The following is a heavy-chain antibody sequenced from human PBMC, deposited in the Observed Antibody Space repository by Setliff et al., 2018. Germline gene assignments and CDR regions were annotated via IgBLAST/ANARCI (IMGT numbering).Heavy chain of an antibody. CDR3: ARDGHNVYYFDY. CDR2: ISGSSSDI. V-gene: IGHV3-21*01. CDR1: GGSLSNYY. J-gene: IGHJ4*02. Sequence: PSETLSLTCTVYGGSLSNYYWSWVRQAPGKGLEWVASISGSSSDIYYADSVKGRFSISRDNARNSLSLQMNSLRTEDTAVYYCARDGHNVYYFDYWGLGTLVTVSS. D-gene: IGHD1-1*01.